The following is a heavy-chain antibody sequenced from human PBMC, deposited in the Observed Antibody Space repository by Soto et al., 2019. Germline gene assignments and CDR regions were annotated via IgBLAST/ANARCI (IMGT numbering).Heavy chain of an antibody. J-gene: IGHJ4*02. CDR1: GYTFTSYG. CDR3: AREDLRFLEWLSPLPDY. V-gene: IGHV1-18*01. Sequence: ASVKVSCKASGYTFTSYGISWVRQAPGQGLEWMGWISAYNGNTNYAQRLQGRVTMTTDTSTSTAYMELRSLRSDDTAVYYCAREDLRFLEWLSPLPDYWGQGTLVTVSS. D-gene: IGHD3-3*01. CDR2: ISAYNGNT.